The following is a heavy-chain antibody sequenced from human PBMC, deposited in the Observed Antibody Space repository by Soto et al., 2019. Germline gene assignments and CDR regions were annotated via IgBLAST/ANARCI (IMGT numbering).Heavy chain of an antibody. Sequence: GGSLRLSCAASGFTVSSYHMSWVRQAPGKGLEWVSSISGSSAYIYYADSVKGRFTISRDNAKNSLYLQMNSLRAEDTAVYYCAGQKDAFHIWGQGTMVTVSS. J-gene: IGHJ3*02. V-gene: IGHV3-21*01. CDR3: AGQKDAFHI. CDR1: GFTVSSYH. CDR2: ISGSSAYI.